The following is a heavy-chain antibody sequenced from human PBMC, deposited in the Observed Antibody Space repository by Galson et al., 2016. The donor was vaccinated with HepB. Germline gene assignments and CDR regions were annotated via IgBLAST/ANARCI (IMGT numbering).Heavy chain of an antibody. CDR1: GFTFSQSG. CDR3: AKRHEYCPPVGCSVDY. J-gene: IGHJ4*02. V-gene: IGHV3-30*18. CDR2: DSMDGRRK. Sequence: SLRLSCAASGFTFSQSGMHWVRQAPGKGLEWVAADSMDGRRKFYSDSVKGRFTISRDNSNNMLFLQMDSLRPDDTAVYYCAKRHEYCPPVGCSVDYWGQGTLVSVSS. D-gene: IGHD2/OR15-2a*01.